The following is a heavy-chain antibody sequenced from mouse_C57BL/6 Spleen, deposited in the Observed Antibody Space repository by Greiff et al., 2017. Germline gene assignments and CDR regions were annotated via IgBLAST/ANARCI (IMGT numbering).Heavy chain of an antibody. CDR3: TQAYYRGMDY. Sequence: VQLQQSGAELVRPGASVKLSCTASGFNIKDDYMHWVKQRPEQGLEWIGWIDPENGDTEYASKFQGKATITADTSSNTAYLQLSSLTSEDTAGYYCTQAYYRGMDYWGQGTSVTVSS. CDR1: GFNIKDDY. D-gene: IGHD2-12*01. V-gene: IGHV14-4*01. J-gene: IGHJ4*01. CDR2: IDPENGDT.